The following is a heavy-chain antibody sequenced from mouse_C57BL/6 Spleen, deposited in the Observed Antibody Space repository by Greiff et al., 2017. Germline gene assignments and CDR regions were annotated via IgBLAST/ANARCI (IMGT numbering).Heavy chain of an antibody. CDR3: ARQSLYYFDY. J-gene: IGHJ2*01. CDR2: ISGGGGNT. V-gene: IGHV5-9*01. Sequence: EVNLVESGGGLVKPGGSLKLSCAASGFTFSSYTMSWVRQTPEKRLEWVATISGGGGNTYYPDSVKGRFTISRDTAKNTLYLQMSSLRSEDTALYYCARQSLYYFDYWGQGTTLTVSS. CDR1: GFTFSSYT.